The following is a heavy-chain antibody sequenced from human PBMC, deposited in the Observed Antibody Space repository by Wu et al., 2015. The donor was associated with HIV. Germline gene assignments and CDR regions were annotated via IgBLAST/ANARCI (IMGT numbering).Heavy chain of an antibody. D-gene: IGHD3-10*01. CDR1: GGTSVTML. J-gene: IGHJ4*02. CDR2: IIPIYGTT. Sequence: LVAVLGREVKKPGSSVKVSCKASGGTSVTMLSNWVRQAPGQGLEWMGDIIPIYGTTNYAQNFQGRVTISADESTTTAYMEVRRLRSDDTAVYYCAREIQLLYQWGQGTLVTVSS. CDR3: AREIQLLYQ. V-gene: IGHV1-69*01.